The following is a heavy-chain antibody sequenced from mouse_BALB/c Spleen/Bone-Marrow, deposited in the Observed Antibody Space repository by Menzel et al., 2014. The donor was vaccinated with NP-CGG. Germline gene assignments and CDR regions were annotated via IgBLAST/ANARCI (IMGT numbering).Heavy chain of an antibody. V-gene: IGHV2-9*02. Sequence: VKLVESGPGLVAPSQSLSITCTVSGFSLXNYGVHWVRQPPGKGLEWLGLIWAGGSTNYNSALMSRLSISKDNSKSXVFLKMNSLQTDDTAMYYCARKDYGSRGGYFDVWGAGTTVTVSS. D-gene: IGHD1-1*01. CDR1: GFSLXNYG. CDR2: IWAGGST. J-gene: IGHJ1*01. CDR3: ARKDYGSRGGYFDV.